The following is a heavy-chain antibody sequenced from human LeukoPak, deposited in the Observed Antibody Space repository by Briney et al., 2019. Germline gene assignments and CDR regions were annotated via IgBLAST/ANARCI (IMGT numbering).Heavy chain of an antibody. Sequence: GGSLRLSCAASGFTFSDYAMTWVRQAPGKGLEWVAVIIYRGHATIYADSVKGRFTISRDNSKNTVNLQMNSLRAEDTAVYYCAKDYGSGSYSHYYYYMDVWGKGTTVTVSS. CDR1: GFTFSDYA. V-gene: IGHV3-23*01. J-gene: IGHJ6*03. CDR2: IIYRGHAT. D-gene: IGHD3-10*01. CDR3: AKDYGSGSYSHYYYYMDV.